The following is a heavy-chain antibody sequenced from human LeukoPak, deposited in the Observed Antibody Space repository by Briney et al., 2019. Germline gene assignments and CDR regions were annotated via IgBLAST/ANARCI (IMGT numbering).Heavy chain of an antibody. D-gene: IGHD3-10*01. J-gene: IGHJ6*02. CDR2: ISGSGGST. Sequence: GGSLRLSCAASGLTFSRYWMSWVRQAPGKGLEWVSAISGSGGSTYYADSVKGRFTISRDNSKNTLYLQMNSLRAEDTAVYYCAKGRFPGYYYYGMDVWGQGTTVTVSS. V-gene: IGHV3-23*01. CDR3: AKGRFPGYYYYGMDV. CDR1: GLTFSRYW.